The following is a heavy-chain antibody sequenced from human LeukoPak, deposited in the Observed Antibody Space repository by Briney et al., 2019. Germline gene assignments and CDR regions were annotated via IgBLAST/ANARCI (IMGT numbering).Heavy chain of an antibody. J-gene: IGHJ5*02. CDR1: GFTFSSYS. D-gene: IGHD3-10*01. CDR2: ISSSSSYI. V-gene: IGHV3-21*01. Sequence: GGSLRLSCAASGFTFSSYSMNWVRQASGKGLEWVSSISSSSSYIYYADSVKGRFTISRDNAKNSLYPQMNSLRAEDTAVYYCARGGEYYYGSGSPWGQGTLVTVSS. CDR3: ARGGEYYYGSGSP.